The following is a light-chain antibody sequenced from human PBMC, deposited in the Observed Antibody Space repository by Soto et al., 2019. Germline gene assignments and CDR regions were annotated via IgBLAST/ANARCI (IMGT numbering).Light chain of an antibody. V-gene: IGKV3-20*01. Sequence: EIVLTQSPATLSLSPGERAILSCRASQSVTSGYFAWYQQKPGQAPRLLIYGASNRATGIPDRFSGSGSGTDFTLTISRLEPEDFAVYYCQQYGSSGTFGQGTKV. CDR3: QQYGSSGT. CDR2: GAS. CDR1: QSVTSGY. J-gene: IGKJ1*01.